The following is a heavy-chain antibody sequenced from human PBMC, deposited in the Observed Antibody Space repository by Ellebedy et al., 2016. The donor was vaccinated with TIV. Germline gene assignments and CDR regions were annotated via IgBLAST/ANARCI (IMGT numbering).Heavy chain of an antibody. V-gene: IGHV3-7*01. Sequence: GESLKISCVASGFTFSNSWMSWVRQAPGKGLEWLANINQDGNEKNHVDSVKGRFTISRDNAKNSLYLQMNSLRADDTALYYCARDAADSGGKLDYWGQGALVTVSS. CDR3: ARDAADSGGKLDY. CDR2: INQDGNEK. D-gene: IGHD4-23*01. J-gene: IGHJ4*02. CDR1: GFTFSNSW.